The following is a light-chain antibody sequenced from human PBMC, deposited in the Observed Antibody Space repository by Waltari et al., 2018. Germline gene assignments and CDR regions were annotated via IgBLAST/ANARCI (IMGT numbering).Light chain of an antibody. CDR2: EVF. Sequence: QSALTQPASVSGTPGQSITIPCRGTPSDVGRYDLVPWYQQHPGEAPKLLICEVFKRPPDTSSRFSGAKSGSTASLTISGLQPEDEADYYCCSYAGRGTYVFGSGTKVTVL. J-gene: IGLJ1*01. V-gene: IGLV2-23*02. CDR3: CSYAGRGTYV. CDR1: PSDVGRYDL.